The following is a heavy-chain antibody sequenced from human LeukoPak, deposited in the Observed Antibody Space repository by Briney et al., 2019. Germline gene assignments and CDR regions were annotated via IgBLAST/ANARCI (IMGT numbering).Heavy chain of an antibody. CDR3: ARDARLAAAGTFDY. J-gene: IGHJ4*02. D-gene: IGHD6-13*01. CDR1: GDSITTYF. Sequence: SETLSLTCTVSGDSITTYFWSWIRQPPGKGLEWIGYIYYSGRTSSDPSVKSRVTMSVDTSKNQFSLRLSSVTAADTAVYYCARDARLAAAGTFDYWGQGTLVTVSS. V-gene: IGHV4-59*01. CDR2: IYYSGRT.